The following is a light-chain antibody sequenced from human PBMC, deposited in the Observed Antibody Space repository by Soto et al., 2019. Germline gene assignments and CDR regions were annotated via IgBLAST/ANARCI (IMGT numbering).Light chain of an antibody. J-gene: IGLJ1*01. V-gene: IGLV2-14*01. CDR1: SSDVGGYNY. CDR3: SSYTSSSTPYV. Sequence: QSALNQPASVSGSPGQSITISCTGTSSDVGGYNYVFWYQQHPGKTPQLMIYEVSKRPSGVSNRFSGSKSGNTASLTISGLQAEDEADYYCSSYTSSSTPYVFGTGSKLTVL. CDR2: EVS.